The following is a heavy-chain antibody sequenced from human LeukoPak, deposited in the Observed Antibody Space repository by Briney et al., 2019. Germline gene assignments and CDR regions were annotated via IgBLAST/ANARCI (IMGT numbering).Heavy chain of an antibody. D-gene: IGHD1-1*01. V-gene: IGHV3-30*18. CDR2: VLFDGSNK. CDR1: GFTFSSYG. Sequence: GGSLRLSCAASGFTFSSYGMHWVRQTPDKGLEWVAIVLFDGSNKYYADSVKGRFSISRDNSKNTLYLQMNSLRAEDTSMYYCAKIRSVGTGDAFDIWGQGTMVTVS. CDR3: AKIRSVGTGDAFDI. J-gene: IGHJ3*02.